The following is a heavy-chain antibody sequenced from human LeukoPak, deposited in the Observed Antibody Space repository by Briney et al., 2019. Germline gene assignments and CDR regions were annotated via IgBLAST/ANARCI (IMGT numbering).Heavy chain of an antibody. D-gene: IGHD3-22*01. CDR3: AREVSYYDSSGYYRGQYYFDY. CDR2: IPYDGSNK. V-gene: IGHV3-30-3*01. CDR1: GFTFSSYA. Sequence: PGGSLRLSCAASGFTFSSYAMHWVRQAPGKGLEWVAVIPYDGSNKYYADSVKGRFTISRDNSKNTLYLQMNSLRAEDTAVYYCAREVSYYDSSGYYRGQYYFDYWGQGTLVTVSS. J-gene: IGHJ4*02.